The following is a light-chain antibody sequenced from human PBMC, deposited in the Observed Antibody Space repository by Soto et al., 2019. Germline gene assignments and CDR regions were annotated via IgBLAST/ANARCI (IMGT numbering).Light chain of an antibody. CDR2: GVR. V-gene: IGLV2-14*01. CDR3: SSYAADNIFV. Sequence: QSVLTQPTSVSGSRGQSITISCTGNSNDIGSYDYVSWYQQHPGKAPRLLIHGVRNRPSGISSRFSASKSGLTASLTISGLQAEDEADYYCSSYAADNIFVFXIGIQVTL. J-gene: IGLJ1*01. CDR1: SNDIGSYDY.